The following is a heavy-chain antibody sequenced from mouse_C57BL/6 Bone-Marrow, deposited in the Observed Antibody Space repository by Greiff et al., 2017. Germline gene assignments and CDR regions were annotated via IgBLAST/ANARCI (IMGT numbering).Heavy chain of an antibody. V-gene: IGHV5-15*01. CDR2: ISNLAYSI. CDR3: ARGYYAMDY. CDR1: GFTFSDYG. Sequence: EVKLVESGGGLVQPGGSLKLSCAASGFTFSDYGMAWVRQAPRKGPAWVAFISNLAYSIYYADTVTGRFTISRENAKNTLYLEMSSLRSEDTAMYYCARGYYAMDYWGQGTSVTVSS. J-gene: IGHJ4*01.